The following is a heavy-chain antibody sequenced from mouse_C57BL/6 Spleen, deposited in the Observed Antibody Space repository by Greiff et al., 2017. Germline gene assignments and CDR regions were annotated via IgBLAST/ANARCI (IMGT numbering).Heavy chain of an antibody. J-gene: IGHJ3*01. V-gene: IGHV2-2*01. CDR3: ARNGGYDYGWFAY. Sequence: QVQLQQSGPGLVQPSQSLSITCTVSGFSLTSYGVHWVRQSPGKGLEWLGVIWSGGSTDYNAAFISRLSISKDNSKSQVFFKMNSLQADDTAIYYCARNGGYDYGWFAYWGQGTLVTVSA. CDR2: IWSGGST. CDR1: GFSLTSYG. D-gene: IGHD2-4*01.